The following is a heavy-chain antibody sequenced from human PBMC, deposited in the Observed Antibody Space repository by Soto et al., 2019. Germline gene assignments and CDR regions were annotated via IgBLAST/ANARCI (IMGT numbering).Heavy chain of an antibody. CDR3: ARRNDFWSGSNWFDP. D-gene: IGHD3-3*01. V-gene: IGHV4-61*01. J-gene: IGHJ5*02. CDR1: GDSISSSYY. Sequence: SETLSLTCTVSGDSISSSYYWSWIRQPPGKGLEWIGYIYYSGSTNYNPSLKSRVTISVDTSKNQFSLKLSSVTAADTAVYYCARRNDFWSGSNWFDPWGQGTLVTVSS. CDR2: IYYSGST.